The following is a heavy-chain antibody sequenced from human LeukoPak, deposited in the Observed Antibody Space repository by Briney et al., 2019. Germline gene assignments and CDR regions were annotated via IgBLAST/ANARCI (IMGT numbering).Heavy chain of an antibody. Sequence: SETLSLTCTVSGYSVSSGYYWGWLRQPPGKGLEWIGSIYHSGSTYYNASLKSRVTISVDTSKNQFSLKLSSVTAADTAVYYCARVGYCTHGVCYSENWFDPWGQGTPVTVSS. J-gene: IGHJ5*02. CDR2: IYHSGST. D-gene: IGHD2-8*01. CDR3: ARVGYCTHGVCYSENWFDP. V-gene: IGHV4-38-2*02. CDR1: GYSVSSGYY.